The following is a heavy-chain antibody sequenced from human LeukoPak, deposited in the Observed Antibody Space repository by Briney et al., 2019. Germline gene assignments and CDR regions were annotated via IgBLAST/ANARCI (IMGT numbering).Heavy chain of an antibody. Sequence: SETLSLTCTVSGGSISSSSYYWGWIRQPPGKGLEWIGSIYYSGSTYYNPSLKSRVTISVDTSKNQFSLKLSSVTAADTAVYYCARSYSNYVRVDWFDPWGQGTLVTVSS. CDR1: GGSISSSSYY. J-gene: IGHJ5*02. CDR2: IYYSGST. D-gene: IGHD4-11*01. V-gene: IGHV4-39*07. CDR3: ARSYSNYVRVDWFDP.